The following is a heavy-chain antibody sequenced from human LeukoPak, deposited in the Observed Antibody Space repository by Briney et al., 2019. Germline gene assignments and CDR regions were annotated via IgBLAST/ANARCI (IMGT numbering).Heavy chain of an antibody. CDR2: ISFDGLNR. D-gene: IGHD4-23*01. Sequence: GGSLRLSCAASEFTFSSYAIHWVRQTAGKGLEWVAGISFDGLNRYYADSVKGRFTISRDNSKNTLYLEMNTLGTEDTAVYFCARDPLTRTTVVTGSDFYFDYWGQGTLVTVSS. CDR3: ARDPLTRTTVVTGSDFYFDY. V-gene: IGHV3-30*04. J-gene: IGHJ4*02. CDR1: EFTFSSYA.